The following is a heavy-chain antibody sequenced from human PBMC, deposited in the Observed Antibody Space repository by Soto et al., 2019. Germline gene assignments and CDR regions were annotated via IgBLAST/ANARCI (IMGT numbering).Heavy chain of an antibody. V-gene: IGHV4-59*08. J-gene: IGHJ4*02. CDR2: ISDSGNT. CDR3: ARHYRTGWYGFDY. Sequence: QAQLQESGPGLVKPSETLSLTCTVSGGSISSYFWSWIRQPPGKGLEWIGHISDSGNTNYNPSLRSRVIISVDTSKNHLSLTLGSVTAADTAVYYCARHYRTGWYGFDYWGQGTLVTVSS. D-gene: IGHD6-19*01. CDR1: GGSISSYF.